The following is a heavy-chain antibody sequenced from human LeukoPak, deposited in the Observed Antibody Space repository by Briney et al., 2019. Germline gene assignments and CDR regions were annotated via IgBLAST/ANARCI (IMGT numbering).Heavy chain of an antibody. D-gene: IGHD4-17*01. V-gene: IGHV3-23*01. J-gene: IGHJ4*02. CDR1: GFTFSSYA. CDR3: AKDPGYGDYQY. CDR2: ISGSGGST. Sequence: GGSLRLSCAASGFTFSSYAMSWVRQAPGKGLEWVSAISGSGGSTYYTDSVKGRFTISRDNSKNTLYLQMNSLRAEDTAVYYCAKDPGYGDYQYWGQGTLVTVSS.